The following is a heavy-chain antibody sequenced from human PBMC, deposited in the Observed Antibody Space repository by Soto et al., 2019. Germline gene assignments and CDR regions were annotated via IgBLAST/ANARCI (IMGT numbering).Heavy chain of an antibody. J-gene: IGHJ5*02. CDR1: GGSISSGGYY. Sequence: PSETLSLTCTVSGGSISSGGYYWSWIRQHPGKGLEWIGYIYYSGSTYYNPSLKSRVTISVDTSKNQFSLKLSSVTAADTAVYYCARGRDGYNRRINWFDPWGQGTLVTVSS. D-gene: IGHD5-12*01. CDR3: ARGRDGYNRRINWFDP. V-gene: IGHV4-31*03. CDR2: IYYSGST.